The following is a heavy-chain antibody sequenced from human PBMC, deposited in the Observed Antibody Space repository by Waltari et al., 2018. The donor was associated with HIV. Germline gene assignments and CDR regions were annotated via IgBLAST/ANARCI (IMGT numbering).Heavy chain of an antibody. CDR3: AKSMRDLRPSAFDV. Sequence: EVQLLESGGGLVRPRGSLRLSCAASGFNVRNVAMSWVRQAPGKGPEWVAALSGSGSTASYADYVKGRFTISRDFSNNTLFLQMNNLRAEDTAVYFCAKSMRDLRPSAFDVWGQGTMVAISS. D-gene: IGHD2-8*01. J-gene: IGHJ3*01. CDR2: LSGSGSTA. CDR1: GFNVRNVA. V-gene: IGHV3-23*01.